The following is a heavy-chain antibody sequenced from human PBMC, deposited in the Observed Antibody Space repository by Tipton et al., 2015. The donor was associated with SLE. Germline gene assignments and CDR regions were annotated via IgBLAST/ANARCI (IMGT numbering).Heavy chain of an antibody. D-gene: IGHD6-19*01. J-gene: IGHJ4*02. V-gene: IGHV4-34*01. CDR1: GGSFSGYY. CDR3: ARFGYRIAVGIGNY. Sequence: LRLSCAVYGGSFSGYYWSWIRQPPGKGLEWIGEINHSGSTNYNPSLKSRVTISVDTSKNQFSLKLSSVTAADTAVYYCARFGYRIAVGIGNYWGQGTLVTVS. CDR2: INHSGST.